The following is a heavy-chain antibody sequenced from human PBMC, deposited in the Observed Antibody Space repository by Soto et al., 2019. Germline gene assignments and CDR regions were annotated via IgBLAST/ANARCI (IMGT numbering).Heavy chain of an antibody. V-gene: IGHV3-23*01. J-gene: IGHJ4*02. D-gene: IGHD6-13*01. Sequence: EVQLLESGGGLVQPGGSLRLSCAASGFTFSSYAMRWVRQAPGKGLEWDSAVSGSGGSTYYADSVKGRFTISRDNSKNTLYLQMNSLRAEDTAVYYCARRGPGTYFDYWGQGTLVTVSS. CDR1: GFTFSSYA. CDR2: VSGSGGST. CDR3: ARRGPGTYFDY.